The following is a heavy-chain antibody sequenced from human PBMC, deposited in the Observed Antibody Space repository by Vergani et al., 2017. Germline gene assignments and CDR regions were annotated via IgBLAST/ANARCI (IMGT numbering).Heavy chain of an antibody. CDR3: AKDISTYSSSWGFDY. CDR1: GGSISSGSYY. CDR2: IYTSGST. J-gene: IGHJ4*02. V-gene: IGHV4-61*02. Sequence: QVQLQESGPGLVKPSQTLSLTCTVSGGSISSGSYYWSWIRQPAGKGLEWIGRIYTSGSTNYNPSLKSRVTISVDTSKNQFALKLSSVTAADTAVYYCAKDISTYSSSWGFDYWGQGTLVTVSS. D-gene: IGHD6-13*01.